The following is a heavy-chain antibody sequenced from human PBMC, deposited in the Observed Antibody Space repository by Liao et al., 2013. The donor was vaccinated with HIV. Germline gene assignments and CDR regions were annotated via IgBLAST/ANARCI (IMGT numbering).Heavy chain of an antibody. J-gene: IGHJ6*03. CDR1: GGSISSYY. CDR3: ARENGYNYGSYYYYYYMDV. CDR2: INYSEST. Sequence: QVRLQESGPGLVKPSETLSLTCTVSGGSISSYYWSWIRQSPGKGLEWIGRINYSESTKSDPSLKSRVTMSVDTSKNQFSLKLSSVTAADTAVYYCARENGYNYGSYYYYYYMDVWAKGNHGHR. D-gene: IGHD5-18*01. V-gene: IGHV4-59*01.